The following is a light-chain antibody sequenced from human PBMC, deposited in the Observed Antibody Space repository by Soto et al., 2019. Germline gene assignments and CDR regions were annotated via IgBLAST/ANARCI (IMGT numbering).Light chain of an antibody. J-gene: IGKJ5*01. V-gene: IGKV3-20*01. CDR3: QQYGSSPPVT. CDR1: QSVSSSY. CDR2: GAS. Sequence: EIVLTQSPGTLSLSPGERATLSCRASQSVSSSYLAWYQQKPGQAPRLLIYGASSRATGIPDRFSGSGSGTDFTLTISRLEPEDLAVYYCQQYGSSPPVTLGQGTRLEIK.